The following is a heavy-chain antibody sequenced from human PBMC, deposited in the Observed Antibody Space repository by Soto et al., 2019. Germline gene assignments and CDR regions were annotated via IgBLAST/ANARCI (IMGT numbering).Heavy chain of an antibody. V-gene: IGHV4-39*01. CDR3: ARLLGYSGYDYFWFDP. Sequence: PSETLSLTCTVSGGSISSSSYYWGWIRQPPGKGLEWIGSIYYSGSTYYNPSLKSRVTISVDTSKNQFSPKLSSVTAADTAVYYCARLLGYSGYDYFWFDPWGQGTLVTVSS. CDR1: GGSISSSSYY. J-gene: IGHJ5*02. CDR2: IYYSGST. D-gene: IGHD5-12*01.